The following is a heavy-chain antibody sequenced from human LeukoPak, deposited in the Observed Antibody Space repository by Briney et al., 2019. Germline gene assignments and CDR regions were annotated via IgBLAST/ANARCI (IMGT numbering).Heavy chain of an antibody. CDR2: ISAYNGGT. J-gene: IGHJ4*02. CDR3: AREDLDYGSGSFDY. Sequence: ASVKVSCKASGYTFTSYGISWVRQAPGRGLEWMGWISAYNGGTSYAQKLQGRVTLTTDTSTYTAYMELRSLRSDDTAVYYCAREDLDYGSGSFDYWGQGTLVTVSS. CDR1: GYTFTSYG. D-gene: IGHD3-10*01. V-gene: IGHV1-18*01.